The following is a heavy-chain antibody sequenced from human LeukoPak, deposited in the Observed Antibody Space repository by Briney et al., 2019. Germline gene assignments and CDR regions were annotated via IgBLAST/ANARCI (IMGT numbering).Heavy chain of an antibody. CDR2: TRNKANSYTT. V-gene: IGHV3-72*01. CDR3: GRSGRYRPSDL. Sequence: GGSLRLTCAASGFILSDHYIDWVRQAPGKGLEWVGRTRNKANSYTTEYAASVKGRFTISRDDPKNLLYLQMNSLKSEDTAVYYCGRSGRYRPSDLWGQGTLVTVSS. D-gene: IGHD1-26*01. CDR1: GFILSDHY. J-gene: IGHJ5*02.